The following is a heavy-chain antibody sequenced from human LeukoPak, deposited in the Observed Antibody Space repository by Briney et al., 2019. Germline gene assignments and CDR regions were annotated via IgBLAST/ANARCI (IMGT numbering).Heavy chain of an antibody. V-gene: IGHV3-7*01. CDR1: GFTFSSYW. Sequence: GGSLRLSCAASGFTFSSYWMSWVRQAPGKGLEWVANIKQDGSEKYYVDSVKGRFTISRDNAKNSLYLQMNSLRAEDTAVYYCARDGLLDYYDSSGDGGFDYWGQGTQVTVSS. CDR2: IKQDGSEK. D-gene: IGHD3-22*01. CDR3: ARDGLLDYYDSSGDGGFDY. J-gene: IGHJ4*02.